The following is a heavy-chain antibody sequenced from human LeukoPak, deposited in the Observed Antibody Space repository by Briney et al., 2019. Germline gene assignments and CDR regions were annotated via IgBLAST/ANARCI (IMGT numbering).Heavy chain of an antibody. CDR3: TYAQGNAFDY. CDR2: ISGSGGST. Sequence: GGSLRLSCAASGFTFDDYAMHWVRQAPGKGLEWVSGISGSGGSTYYADSVKGRFTISRDNSKNTLYLQMNSLRAEDTAVYYCTYAQGNAFDYWGQGTLVTVSS. D-gene: IGHD3-10*02. CDR1: GFTFDDYA. J-gene: IGHJ4*02. V-gene: IGHV3-23*01.